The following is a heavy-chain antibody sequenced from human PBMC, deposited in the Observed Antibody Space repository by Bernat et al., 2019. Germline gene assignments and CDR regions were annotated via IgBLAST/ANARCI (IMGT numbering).Heavy chain of an antibody. Sequence: EVQLLESGGGLVQPGGSLRLSCAASGFTFSSSAMTWLRQAPGQGLEWVSAISGATGATYYADSVKGRFTISRDNSKNTQYLQMNSLRAEDTAVYFCAKGGSWCDFWGQGTLVSVSS. CDR1: GFTFSSSA. CDR3: AKGGSWCDF. J-gene: IGHJ4*02. V-gene: IGHV3-23*01. CDR2: ISGATGAT. D-gene: IGHD6-13*01.